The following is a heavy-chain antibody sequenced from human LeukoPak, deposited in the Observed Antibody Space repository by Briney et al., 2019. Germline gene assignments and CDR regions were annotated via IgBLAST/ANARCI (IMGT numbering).Heavy chain of an antibody. CDR3: ATLREIVGATDY. Sequence: GGSLRLSCAASGFTFSSYGMHWVRQAPGRGLEWVAFIRYDGSNKYYADSVKGRFTISRDNSKNTLYLQMNSLRAEDTAVYYCATLREIVGATDYWGQGTLVTVSS. V-gene: IGHV3-30*02. CDR1: GFTFSSYG. D-gene: IGHD1-26*01. CDR2: IRYDGSNK. J-gene: IGHJ4*02.